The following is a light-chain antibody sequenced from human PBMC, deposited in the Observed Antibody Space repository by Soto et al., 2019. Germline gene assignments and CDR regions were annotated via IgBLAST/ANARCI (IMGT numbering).Light chain of an antibody. CDR2: DVI. CDR3: CSYAGTYTFVL. CDR1: SSDVGGYDY. V-gene: IGLV2-11*01. Sequence: QSVLTQPRSVSGSPGQSVTISCTGTSSDVGGYDYVSWFQQHPGKAPKLMIYDVIKRPSGVPDRFSGSKSGNTASLSISGLQAEDAADYHCCSYAGTYTFVLFGGGTKVTVL. J-gene: IGLJ2*01.